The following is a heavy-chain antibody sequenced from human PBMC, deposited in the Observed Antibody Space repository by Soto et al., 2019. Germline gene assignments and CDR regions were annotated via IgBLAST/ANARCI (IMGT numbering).Heavy chain of an antibody. CDR1: GGSFSGYY. Sequence: NPSETLSLTCAVYGGSFSGYYWSWIRQPPGKRLEWIGEINHSGSTNYNPSLKSRVTISVDTSKNQFSLKLSSVTAADTAVYYCAMGNVSYYVGVDYWGQGXLVTVSS. V-gene: IGHV4-34*01. D-gene: IGHD3-10*02. CDR2: INHSGST. J-gene: IGHJ4*02. CDR3: AMGNVSYYVGVDY.